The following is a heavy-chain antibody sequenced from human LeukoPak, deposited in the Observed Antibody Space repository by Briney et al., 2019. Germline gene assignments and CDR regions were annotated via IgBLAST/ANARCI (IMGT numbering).Heavy chain of an antibody. CDR2: IYYSGST. D-gene: IGHD3-10*01. CDR1: GGSISRADYY. CDR3: ARDFLWFGESDEYYGMDV. V-gene: IGHV4-30-4*01. Sequence: SQILSFTCTVSGGSISRADYYWSWIRQPPGKSLEWIGYIYYSGSTYYNPSLNSRVTISVDTSKYRFSLKLSSVAAADTAVYYCARDFLWFGESDEYYGMDVWGKGTTVTVSS. J-gene: IGHJ6*04.